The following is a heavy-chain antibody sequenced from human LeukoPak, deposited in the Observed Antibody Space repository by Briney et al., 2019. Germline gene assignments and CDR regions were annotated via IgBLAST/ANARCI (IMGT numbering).Heavy chain of an antibody. CDR3: ARKGFSSGWRFDY. CDR1: SGSISTSNYY. V-gene: IGHV4-39*07. CDR2: IFYSGST. Sequence: SETLSLTCTVSSGSISTSNYYWGWVRQPPGKALEWIGNIFYSGSTYYSPSLKSRVTISVDKSKNQFSLKLSSMTAADTAVYYCARKGFSSGWRFDYWGQGTLVTVSS. D-gene: IGHD6-19*01. J-gene: IGHJ4*02.